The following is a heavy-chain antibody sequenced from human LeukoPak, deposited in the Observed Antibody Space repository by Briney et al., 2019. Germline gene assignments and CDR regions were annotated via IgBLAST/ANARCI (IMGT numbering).Heavy chain of an antibody. J-gene: IGHJ3*02. Sequence: GGSLRLSCAASGFTFSSYWMHWVRQAPGKGLVWVSRINSDGSSTSYADSVKGRFTISRDNAKNTLYLQMNSLRAEDTAVYYCARASHRWEYAFDIWGQGTMVTVSS. CDR3: ARASHRWEYAFDI. D-gene: IGHD1-26*01. CDR1: GFTFSSYW. CDR2: INSDGSST. V-gene: IGHV3-74*01.